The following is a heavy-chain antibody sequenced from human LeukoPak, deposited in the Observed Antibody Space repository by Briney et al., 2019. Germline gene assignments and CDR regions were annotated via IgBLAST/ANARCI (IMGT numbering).Heavy chain of an antibody. CDR2: IYYSGST. D-gene: IGHD6-19*01. Sequence: SETLSLTCTVSGGSISSYYWSWIRQPPGKGLEWIGYIYYSGSTNYNPSLKSRVTISVDTSKNQFSLKLSSVTAADTAVYYCARLYGYSSGWGTSGDNWFDPWGQGTLVTVSS. J-gene: IGHJ5*02. CDR3: ARLYGYSSGWGTSGDNWFDP. CDR1: GGSISSYY. V-gene: IGHV4-59*08.